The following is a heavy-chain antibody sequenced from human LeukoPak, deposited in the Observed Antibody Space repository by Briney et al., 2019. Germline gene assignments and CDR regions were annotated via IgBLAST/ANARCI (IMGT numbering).Heavy chain of an antibody. CDR3: ARALYGSGWCQDY. D-gene: IGHD6-19*01. J-gene: IGHJ4*02. Sequence: PGGSLRLSFAASGFTFSNYAMSWVRPAPGKGLEWVSTISNSVGTTYYADSVKGRFTISRDNSRNTLYLQVNSLRAEDTALYYCARALYGSGWCQDYWGQGTLVTVSS. CDR1: GFTFSNYA. CDR2: ISNSVGTT. V-gene: IGHV3-23*01.